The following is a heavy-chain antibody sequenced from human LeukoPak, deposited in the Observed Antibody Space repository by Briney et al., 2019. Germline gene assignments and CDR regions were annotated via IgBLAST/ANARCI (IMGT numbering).Heavy chain of an antibody. Sequence: GRSLRLSCVGPGFTFDEYAMHWGRQAPGKGLEVVSAISYNRDATGYADSVKGRFTVSRDNAKNSLYLEMHSLRSEDTALYYCAEGAAAGIRGYFDYWGQGILVTVSS. CDR3: AEGAAAGIRGYFDY. D-gene: IGHD6-25*01. J-gene: IGHJ4*02. CDR2: ISYNRDAT. CDR1: GFTFDEYA. V-gene: IGHV3-9*01.